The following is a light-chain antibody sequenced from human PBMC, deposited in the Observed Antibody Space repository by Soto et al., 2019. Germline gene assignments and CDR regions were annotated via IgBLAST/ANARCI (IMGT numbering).Light chain of an antibody. CDR1: QSVSNTY. V-gene: IGKV3-20*01. Sequence: EIVLTQSPGTLSLSPGERATLSCRASQSVSNTYLAWYQQKPGQAPRLLIYGASSRATGVPDRFSGSGSGTDFTLTINRLEPEDFGVYYCQQYGSSPWTFGQGTKVEIK. CDR3: QQYGSSPWT. J-gene: IGKJ1*01. CDR2: GAS.